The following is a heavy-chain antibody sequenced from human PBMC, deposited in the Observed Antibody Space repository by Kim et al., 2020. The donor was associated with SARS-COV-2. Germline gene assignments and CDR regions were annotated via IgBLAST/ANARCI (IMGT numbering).Heavy chain of an antibody. V-gene: IGHV3-30*01. CDR3: ARNLLLTTVTNYSYYGMDV. D-gene: IGHD4-4*01. Sequence: GRFTISRDNSKSTLYLQMNSLRAENTAVYYCARNLLLTTVTNYSYYGMDVWGQGTTVTVSS. J-gene: IGHJ6*02.